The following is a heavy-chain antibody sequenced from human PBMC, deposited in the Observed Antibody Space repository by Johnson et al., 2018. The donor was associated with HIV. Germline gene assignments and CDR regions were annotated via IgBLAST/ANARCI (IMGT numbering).Heavy chain of an antibody. CDR2: MWYDGSKR. J-gene: IGHJ3*02. V-gene: IGHV3-33*06. Sequence: QMQLVESGGGVVQPGRSVRLSCAASGFTFSDHGMHWVRQAPGKGLEWVGGMWYDGSKRNYADSVKGRFTISRDTSKNTLYLQMNSLGVEDTAVYYCAKCIWGRSFIDVFDMWGQGTLVTVSS. CDR1: GFTFSDHG. D-gene: IGHD3-16*01. CDR3: AKCIWGRSFIDVFDM.